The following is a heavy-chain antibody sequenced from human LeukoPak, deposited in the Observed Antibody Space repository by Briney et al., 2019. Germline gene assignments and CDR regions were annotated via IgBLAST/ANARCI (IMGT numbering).Heavy chain of an antibody. Sequence: GGSLRLSCAASGFTFSSYGMHWVRQAPGKGLEWVSAISGSGVSTYYADSVKGRFTVSRDNSKNTLYLQMSSLGAEDTAVYYCAKDERNWNYNLASQTYDWGQGTLVTVSS. J-gene: IGHJ4*02. CDR2: ISGSGVST. V-gene: IGHV3-23*01. D-gene: IGHD1-7*01. CDR1: GFTFSSYG. CDR3: AKDERNWNYNLASQTYD.